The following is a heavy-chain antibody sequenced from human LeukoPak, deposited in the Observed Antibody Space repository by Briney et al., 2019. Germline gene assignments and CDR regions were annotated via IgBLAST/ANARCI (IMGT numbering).Heavy chain of an antibody. V-gene: IGHV4-39*01. CDR1: GGSISSSSYY. D-gene: IGHD3-10*01. CDR2: IYYSGST. Sequence: SETLSLTCTVSGGSISSSSYYWGWIRQPTGKGLEWIGSIYYSGSTYYNPSLKSRVTISVDTSKNQFSLKLSSVTAADTAVYYCARIPPYYYGSGSYPFDYWGQGTLVTVSS. CDR3: ARIPPYYYGSGSYPFDY. J-gene: IGHJ4*02.